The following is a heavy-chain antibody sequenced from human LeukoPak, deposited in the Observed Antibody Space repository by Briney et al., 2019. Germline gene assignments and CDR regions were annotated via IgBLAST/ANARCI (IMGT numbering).Heavy chain of an antibody. CDR1: GFTFRSYA. CDR2: ISGSGGST. Sequence: PGGSLRLSCAASGFTFRSYAMTWVRQAPGKGLEWVSTISGSGGSTYYADSVKGRFTISRDNPKNTLYLQMNSLRADDTAVYYCAKVDNFWSGYYGYWGQGTLVTVSS. CDR3: AKVDNFWSGYYGY. J-gene: IGHJ4*02. V-gene: IGHV3-23*01. D-gene: IGHD3-3*01.